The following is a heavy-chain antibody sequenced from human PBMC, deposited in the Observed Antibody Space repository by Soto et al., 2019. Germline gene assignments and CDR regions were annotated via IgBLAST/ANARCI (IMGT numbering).Heavy chain of an antibody. D-gene: IGHD1-20*01. V-gene: IGHV5-51*01. CDR1: GYSFTSYW. CDR3: ARSLVVRYNWAEDQKGEYYFDY. J-gene: IGHJ4*02. CDR2: IFPGYSDT. Sequence: GESLKISCKGSGYSFTSYWIGWVRQMPGKGLEWMGFIFPGYSDTRYSPSFHGQVTISADKSISTAYLQWSSLKASDTAMYYCARSLVVRYNWAEDQKGEYYFDYWGQGTLVTVSS.